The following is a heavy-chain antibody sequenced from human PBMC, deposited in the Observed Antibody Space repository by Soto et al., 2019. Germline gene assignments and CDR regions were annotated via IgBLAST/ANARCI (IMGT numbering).Heavy chain of an antibody. V-gene: IGHV4-34*01. CDR2: INHSGST. CDR3: ARGGSIAVASTGGAVWFDP. CDR1: GGSFSGYY. D-gene: IGHD6-19*01. J-gene: IGHJ5*02. Sequence: SETLSLTCAVYGGSFSGYYWSWIRQPPGKGLEWIGEINHSGSTNYNPSLKSRVTISVDTSKNQFSLKLSSVTAADTAVYYCARGGSIAVASTGGAVWFDPWGQGTLVTVS.